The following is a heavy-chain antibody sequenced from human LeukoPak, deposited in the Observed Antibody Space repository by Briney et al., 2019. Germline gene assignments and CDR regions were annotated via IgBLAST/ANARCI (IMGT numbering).Heavy chain of an antibody. J-gene: IGHJ6*03. CDR2: INSDGSST. V-gene: IGHV3-74*01. CDR3: ARDKLWFGELLNYYYYMDV. CDR1: GFTFSSYW. D-gene: IGHD3-10*01. Sequence: GGSLRLSCAASGFTFSSYWMHWVRQAPGKGLVWVSRINSDGSSTSYADSVKGRFTISRDNAKNTLYLQMNSLRAEDTAVYYCARDKLWFGELLNYYYYMDVWGKGTTVTVSS.